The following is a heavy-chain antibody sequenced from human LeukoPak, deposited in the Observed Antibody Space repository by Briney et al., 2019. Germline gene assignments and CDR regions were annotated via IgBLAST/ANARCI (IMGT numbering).Heavy chain of an antibody. V-gene: IGHV3-23*01. J-gene: IGHJ4*02. Sequence: GGSLRLSCAASGFTFSTFAMTWVRQAPGKGLEWVSTVSASGGITYYADSVKGRFTISRDNSRTTLFLQMNSLRAEDTAVYYCGNYDSSGRHDYWGQGTLVTVSS. CDR1: GFTFSTFA. CDR2: VSASGGIT. CDR3: GNYDSSGRHDY. D-gene: IGHD3-22*01.